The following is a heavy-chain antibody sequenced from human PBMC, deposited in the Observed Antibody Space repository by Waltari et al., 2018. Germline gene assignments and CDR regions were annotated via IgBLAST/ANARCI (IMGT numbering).Heavy chain of an antibody. CDR2: ITGGGGTT. V-gene: IGHV3-23*01. Sequence: EVQLLESGGGLVQSGGSLRLSCVASVFTFSSSVLAWVRQSPGKGLEWVSTITGGGGTTYYADSVKGRFTISRDNSENTMYLQMNSLRGEDTALYYCARNWAGIKQYYFDYWGQGSLVTVSS. D-gene: IGHD6-19*01. J-gene: IGHJ4*02. CDR1: VFTFSSSV. CDR3: ARNWAGIKQYYFDY.